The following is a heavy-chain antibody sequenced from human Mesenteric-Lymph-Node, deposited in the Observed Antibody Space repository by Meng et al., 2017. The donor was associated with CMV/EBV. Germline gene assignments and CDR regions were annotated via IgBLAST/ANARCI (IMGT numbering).Heavy chain of an antibody. CDR1: GFTFSSYA. J-gene: IGHJ3*02. Sequence: GSLRLSCAASGFTFSSYAMTWVRQPPGKGLEWIGYISYTGSANYNPSLKSRVTISVDTSKNQFSLNISSVTAADTAVYYCARGGGILYDLWTGSHDALDMWGQGTMVTVSS. CDR2: ISYTGSA. CDR3: ARGGGILYDLWTGSHDALDM. D-gene: IGHD3-3*01. V-gene: IGHV4-59*01.